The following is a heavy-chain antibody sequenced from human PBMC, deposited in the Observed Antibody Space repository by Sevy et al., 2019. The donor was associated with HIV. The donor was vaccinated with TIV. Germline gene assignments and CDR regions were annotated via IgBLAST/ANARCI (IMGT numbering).Heavy chain of an antibody. D-gene: IGHD3-3*01. CDR3: ARVNYDFSSGYAFANWFDL. J-gene: IGHJ5*02. CDR1: GYTLSTSG. CDR2: SNPNHDP. Sequence: ASVKVSCKASGYTLSTSGITWVRQAPGQGLEWVGWSNPNHDPDYAQSLQGRLTMTTDTSTSTAYMELRSLTSGDTAVYYCARVNYDFSSGYAFANWFDLWGQGTLVTVSS. V-gene: IGHV1-18*01.